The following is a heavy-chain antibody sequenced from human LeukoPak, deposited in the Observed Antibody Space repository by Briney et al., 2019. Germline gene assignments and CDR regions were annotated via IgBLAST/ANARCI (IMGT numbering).Heavy chain of an antibody. V-gene: IGHV4-59*08. J-gene: IGHJ4*02. Sequence: PLETLSLTCTVSGGSMSGYYWSWIRQPPGKGLEWIGYIFSSGSSNFNPSLKSRVTISVDTSRNQFSLRLSSVTAADTAVYYCARLRRYYDSSGYYTNIDSWGQGTLVTVSS. D-gene: IGHD3-22*01. CDR2: IFSSGSS. CDR1: GGSMSGYY. CDR3: ARLRRYYDSSGYYTNIDS.